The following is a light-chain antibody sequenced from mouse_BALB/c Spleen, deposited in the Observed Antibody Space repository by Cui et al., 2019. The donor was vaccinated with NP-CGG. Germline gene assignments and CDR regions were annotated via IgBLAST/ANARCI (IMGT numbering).Light chain of an antibody. CDR2: GTN. Sequence: QAFLTRDSPLTTSPGETVTLTCRSSTGAVTTNNYANWVQEKPDHLFTGLIGGTNNRAPGVPARFSGSLIGDKAALTITGAQTEDEAIYFCALWYSNHWVFGGGTKLTVL. V-gene: IGLV1*01. J-gene: IGLJ1*01. CDR3: ALWYSNHWV. CDR1: TGAVTTNNY.